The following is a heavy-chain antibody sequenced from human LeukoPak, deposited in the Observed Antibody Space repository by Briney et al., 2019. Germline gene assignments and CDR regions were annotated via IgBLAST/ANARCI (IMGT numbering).Heavy chain of an antibody. CDR3: ARDDVLRSGGIDP. D-gene: IGHD3-3*01. CDR1: GFTVSSNF. Sequence: GGSLRLSCAASGFTVSSNFMSWVRQAPGKGLEWVSLIYSGGSTFYADSVKGRFTISRDNSKNTLYLQMNSLRAEDTALYYCARDDVLRSGGIDPWGQGTLVIVSS. CDR2: IYSGGST. J-gene: IGHJ5*02. V-gene: IGHV3-53*01.